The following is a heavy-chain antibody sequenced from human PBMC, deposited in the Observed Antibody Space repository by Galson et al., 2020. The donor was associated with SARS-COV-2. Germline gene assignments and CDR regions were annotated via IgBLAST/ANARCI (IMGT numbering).Heavy chain of an antibody. CDR2: IYISGST. Sequence: SETLSLTCTVSGGSISSGSYYWSWIRQPAGKGLEWIGRIYISGSTNYNPSLKSRVTISVDTSKNQFSLKLSSVTAADTAVYYCARATMYYDILTGYYNSGNDAFDIWGQGTMVTVSS. V-gene: IGHV4-61*02. D-gene: IGHD3-9*01. CDR3: ARATMYYDILTGYYNSGNDAFDI. J-gene: IGHJ3*02. CDR1: GGSISSGSYY.